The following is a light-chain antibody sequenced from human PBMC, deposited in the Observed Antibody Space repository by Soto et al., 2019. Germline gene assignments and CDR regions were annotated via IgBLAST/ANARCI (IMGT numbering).Light chain of an antibody. J-gene: IGKJ4*01. CDR2: GVS. CDR1: QRVSNTY. V-gene: IGKV3-20*01. CDR3: QQYSSSPVT. Sequence: EIVLAQSPGTLSLSPGERATLSRRASQRVSNTYLAWYQQKPGQAPRLLIYGVSSRATGIPDRFSGSGSGTDFTLTISRLEPEDFAVYYCQQYSSSPVTFGGGTKVDIK.